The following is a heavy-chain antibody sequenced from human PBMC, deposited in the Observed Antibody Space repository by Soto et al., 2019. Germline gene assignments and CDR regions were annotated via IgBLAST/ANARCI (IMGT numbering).Heavy chain of an antibody. CDR2: ISGNNGDT. J-gene: IGHJ3*01. CDR1: GYMFITYG. CDR3: ARELVLRGAYGFGSDL. V-gene: IGHV1-18*01. Sequence: ASVKVSCKASGYMFITYGISWVRQAPGQGLEWMGFISGNNGDTNYAQKFQGRVTMTTDTSTSTAYMELRSLRSDDTAVYYCARELVLRGAYGFGSDLWGQGTMVTVS. D-gene: IGHD3-10*01.